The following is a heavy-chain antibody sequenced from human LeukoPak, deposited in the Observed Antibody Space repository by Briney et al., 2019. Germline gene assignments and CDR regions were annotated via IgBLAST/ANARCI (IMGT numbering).Heavy chain of an antibody. D-gene: IGHD6-6*01. CDR1: GGSFSGYY. V-gene: IGHV4-34*01. Sequence: SETLSLTCAVYGGSFSGYYWSWIRQPPGKGLEWIGEINHSGSTNYNPSLKSRVTISVDTSKNQCSLKLSSVTAADTAVYYCARNMGGIAARPSDYWGQGTLVTVSS. CDR2: INHSGST. J-gene: IGHJ4*02. CDR3: ARNMGGIAARPSDY.